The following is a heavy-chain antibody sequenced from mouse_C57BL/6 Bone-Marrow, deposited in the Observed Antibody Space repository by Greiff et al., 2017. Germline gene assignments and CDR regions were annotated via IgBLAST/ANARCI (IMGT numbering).Heavy chain of an antibody. CDR2: ISSGGSYT. CDR1: GFTFSSYG. CDR3: ARLPYYFDY. J-gene: IGHJ2*01. V-gene: IGHV5-6*01. Sequence: EVKVVESGGDLVKPGGSLKLSCAASGFTFSSYGMSWVRQTPDKRLEWVATISSGGSYTYYPDSVKGRFTISRDNAKNILYLQMSSLKSEDTATYYCARLPYYFDYWGQGTTLTVSS.